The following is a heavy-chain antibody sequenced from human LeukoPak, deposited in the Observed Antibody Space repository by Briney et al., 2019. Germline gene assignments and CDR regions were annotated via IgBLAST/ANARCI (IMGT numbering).Heavy chain of an antibody. J-gene: IGHJ4*02. Sequence: PSETLSLTCAVSGGSISSGGYSWIWIRQPPGQRLEWIGYIYHSGSTYYNPSLKSRVTMSVDRSKNQFSLELSSVTAADTALYYCARGQYYYDDSGYGPPDYWGQGTLVTVSS. D-gene: IGHD3-22*01. CDR2: IYHSGST. CDR1: GGSISSGGYS. V-gene: IGHV4-30-2*01. CDR3: ARGQYYYDDSGYGPPDY.